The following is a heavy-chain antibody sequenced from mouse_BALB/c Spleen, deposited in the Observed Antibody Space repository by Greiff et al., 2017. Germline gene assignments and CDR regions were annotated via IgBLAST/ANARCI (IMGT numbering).Heavy chain of an antibody. CDR1: GYTFTSYW. Sequence: QVQLQQPGAELVRPGASVKLSCKASGYTFTSYWINWVKQRPGQGLEWIGNIYPSDSYTNYNQKFKDKAILTVDKSSSTAYMQLSSPTSEDSAVYYCTIYYDYDVDYWGQGTTLTVSS. CDR3: TIYYDYDVDY. V-gene: IGHV1-69*02. D-gene: IGHD2-4*01. J-gene: IGHJ2*01. CDR2: IYPSDSYT.